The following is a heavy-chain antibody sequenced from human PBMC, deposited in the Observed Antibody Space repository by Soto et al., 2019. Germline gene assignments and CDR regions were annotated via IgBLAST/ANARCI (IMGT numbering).Heavy chain of an antibody. J-gene: IGHJ4*02. D-gene: IGHD3-22*01. CDR2: INHSGST. CDR1: GGSFSGYY. V-gene: IGHV4-34*01. CDR3: ARGLGYDSSGLYYFDY. Sequence: SETLSLTCAVYGGSFSGYYWSWIRQPPGKGLEWIGEINHSGSTNYNPSLKSRVTISVDTSKNQFSLKLSSVTAADTAVYYCARGLGYDSSGLYYFDYWGQGTLVTVSS.